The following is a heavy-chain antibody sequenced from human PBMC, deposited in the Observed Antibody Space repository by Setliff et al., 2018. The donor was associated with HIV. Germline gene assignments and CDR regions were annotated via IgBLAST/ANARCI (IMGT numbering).Heavy chain of an antibody. CDR2: ININTGNP. CDR1: GYSFSNYA. Sequence: ASVKVSCKASGYSFSNYAMNWVRQAPGQGLEWMGWININTGNPTYAQGFTGRFVFSLDTSVSTAYLQTSSLKAEDTAVYYCAREFLLGDKSFLGHWGQGTLVTVSS. V-gene: IGHV7-4-1*02. J-gene: IGHJ4*02. CDR3: AREFLLGDKSFLGH. D-gene: IGHD3-16*01.